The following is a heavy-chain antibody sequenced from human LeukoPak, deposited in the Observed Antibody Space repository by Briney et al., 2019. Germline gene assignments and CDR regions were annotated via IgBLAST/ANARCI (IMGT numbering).Heavy chain of an antibody. J-gene: IGHJ5*02. CDR3: ARDLPWTNQLIAVAGKNWFDP. D-gene: IGHD6-19*01. Sequence: ASVKVSCKASGYTFTGYYMHWVRQAPGQGLEWMGWINPNSGGTNYAQKSQGRVTMTRDTSISTAYMELSRLRSDDTAVYYCARDLPWTNQLIAVAGKNWFDPWGQGTLVTVSS. CDR1: GYTFTGYY. CDR2: INPNSGGT. V-gene: IGHV1-2*02.